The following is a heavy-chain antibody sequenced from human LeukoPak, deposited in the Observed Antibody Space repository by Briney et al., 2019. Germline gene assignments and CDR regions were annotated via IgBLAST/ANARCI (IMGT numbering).Heavy chain of an antibody. CDR3: ARELSVAAAGIAGDY. D-gene: IGHD6-13*01. CDR2: MWYDGSNK. Sequence: SGGSLRLSCAASGFTFSSYGMHWVRQAPGKGLEWVAVMWYDGSNKYYADSVKGRFTISRDNSKNTLYLQMNSLRAEDTAVYYCARELSVAAAGIAGDYWGQGTLVTVSS. CDR1: GFTFSSYG. V-gene: IGHV3-33*01. J-gene: IGHJ4*02.